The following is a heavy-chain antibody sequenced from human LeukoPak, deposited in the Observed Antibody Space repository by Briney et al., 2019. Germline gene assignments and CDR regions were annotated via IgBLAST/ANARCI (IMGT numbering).Heavy chain of an antibody. Sequence: GGSLRLSCAASGFTFNSYAMSWVRQAPGKGLEWVSAVSGSGGSTYYADSVKGRFTISRDNSKNTLYLQMNSLRAEDTAVYYCAKTPSPGYCSSTSCYVDYWGQGTLVTVSS. V-gene: IGHV3-23*01. CDR2: VSGSGGST. CDR1: GFTFNSYA. CDR3: AKTPSPGYCSSTSCYVDY. D-gene: IGHD2-2*03. J-gene: IGHJ4*02.